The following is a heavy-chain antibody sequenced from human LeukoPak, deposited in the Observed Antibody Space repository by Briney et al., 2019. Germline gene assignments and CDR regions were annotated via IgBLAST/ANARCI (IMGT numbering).Heavy chain of an antibody. D-gene: IGHD4-17*01. J-gene: IGHJ4*02. CDR3: ARIPTVTFFDY. CDR2: IYSDNT. V-gene: IGHV3-53*01. Sequence: PGGSLRLSCTVSGFTVSSNSMSWVRQAPGKGLEWVSFIYSDNTHYSDSVKGRFTISRDNSKNTLYLQMNSLRAEDTAVYYCARIPTVTFFDYWGQGTLVTVSS. CDR1: GFTVSSNS.